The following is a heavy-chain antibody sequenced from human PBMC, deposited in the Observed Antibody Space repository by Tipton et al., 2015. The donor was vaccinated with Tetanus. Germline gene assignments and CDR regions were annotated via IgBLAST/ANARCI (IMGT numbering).Heavy chain of an antibody. V-gene: IGHV3-21*01. CDR1: GFNFSTYT. J-gene: IGHJ4*02. Sequence: SLRLSCVGSGFNFSTYTMNWVRQAPGKGLEWVSSIRGSGGHIYYADSVKGRFTISRDNAKNSLSVRMNSLTAEDTAVYYCARLRVYCSTACYSREDYWGQGTLVTVSS. D-gene: IGHD2/OR15-2a*01. CDR3: ARLRVYCSTACYSREDY. CDR2: IRGSGGHI.